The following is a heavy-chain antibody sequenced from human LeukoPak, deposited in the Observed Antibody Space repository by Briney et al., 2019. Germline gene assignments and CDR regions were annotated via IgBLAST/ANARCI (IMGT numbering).Heavy chain of an antibody. CDR2: ISWSSGST. J-gene: IGHJ4*02. CDR3: ARDNAVTLDY. D-gene: IGHD6-19*01. Sequence: PGGSLRLSCAASGFTFDDYAMHWVRQAPGKGLEWVSGISWSSGSTAYADSVKGRFTISRDNAKNTLYLQMNSLRAEDTAVYYCARDNAVTLDYWGQGTLVTVSS. CDR1: GFTFDDYA. V-gene: IGHV3-9*01.